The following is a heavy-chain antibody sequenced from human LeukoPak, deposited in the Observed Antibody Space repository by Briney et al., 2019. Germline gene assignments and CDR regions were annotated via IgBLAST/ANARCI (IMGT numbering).Heavy chain of an antibody. CDR3: AKGDLTGYYIDY. V-gene: IGHV3-43D*03. Sequence: PGGSLRLSCAASGFTFDDYAMHWVRQAPGKGLEWVSLISWDGGSTYYADSVKGRFTISRDNSKNSLYLQMNSLRAEDTALYYCAKGDLTGYYIDYWGQGTLVTVSS. CDR1: GFTFDDYA. J-gene: IGHJ4*02. CDR2: ISWDGGST. D-gene: IGHD3-9*01.